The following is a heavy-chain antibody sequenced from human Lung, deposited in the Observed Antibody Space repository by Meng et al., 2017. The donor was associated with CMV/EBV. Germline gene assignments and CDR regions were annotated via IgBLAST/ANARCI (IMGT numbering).Heavy chain of an antibody. CDR3: ARLVGVPAAIGWFDP. V-gene: IGHV4-4*02. J-gene: IGHJ5*02. CDR1: GGSISSNNW. D-gene: IGHD2-2*01. Sequence: GSLRLSCAVSGGSISSNNWWSWVRQSPGKGLEWIGEISHSERTNYNPSLQSRVTISVDKSKNQFSLNLSSMTAADTAVYYCARLVGVPAAIGWFDPWGQGXLVTVSS. CDR2: ISHSERT.